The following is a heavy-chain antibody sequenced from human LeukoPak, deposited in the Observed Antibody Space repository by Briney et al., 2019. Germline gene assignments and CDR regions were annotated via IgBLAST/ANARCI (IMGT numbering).Heavy chain of an antibody. CDR3: AREGGIVGATTPYYFDY. CDR1: GGSISSYY. Sequence: SETLSLTCTVSGGSISSYYWSWIRQPPGKGLEWIGSKSNSGSTYYNPSLKSRVTISLDTSKNQFSLNLRSVTAADTAVYFCAREGGIVGATTPYYFDYWGQGTLVTVSS. V-gene: IGHV4-59*12. J-gene: IGHJ4*02. CDR2: KSNSGST. D-gene: IGHD1-26*01.